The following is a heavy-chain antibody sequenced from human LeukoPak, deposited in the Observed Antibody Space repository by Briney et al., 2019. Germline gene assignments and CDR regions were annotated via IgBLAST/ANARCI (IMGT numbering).Heavy chain of an antibody. CDR3: ARDRREYYYDSSGLGGYY. D-gene: IGHD3-22*01. V-gene: IGHV1-18*01. CDR2: ISAYNGNT. J-gene: IGHJ4*02. Sequence: ASVKVSCKGSGYTFTSYGISWVRQAPGQGLEWMGWISAYNGNTNYAQKLQGRVTMTTDTSTSAAYMELRSLRSDDTAVYYCARDRREYYYDSSGLGGYYWGQGTLVTVSS. CDR1: GYTFTSYG.